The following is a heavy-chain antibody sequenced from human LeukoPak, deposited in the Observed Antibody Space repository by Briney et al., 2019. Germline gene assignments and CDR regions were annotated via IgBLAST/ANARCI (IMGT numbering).Heavy chain of an antibody. V-gene: IGHV3-30*02. J-gene: IGHJ6*03. CDR1: GFTFSSYG. Sequence: PGGSLRLSCAASGFTFSSYGMHWVRQAPGRGLEWMAVVWYGGFNKYYADSVKGRFTISRDNSKNTLYLQMNSLRAEDTAVYYCAKDGLAYCGGDCYSDYYYYMDVWGKGTTVTVSS. CDR2: VWYGGFNK. CDR3: AKDGLAYCGGDCYSDYYYYMDV. D-gene: IGHD2-21*01.